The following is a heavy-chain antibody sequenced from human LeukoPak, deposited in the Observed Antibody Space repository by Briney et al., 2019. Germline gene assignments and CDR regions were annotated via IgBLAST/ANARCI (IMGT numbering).Heavy chain of an antibody. CDR1: GGSFSGYY. CDR3: GGHLSDADF. V-gene: IGHV4-34*01. CDR2: INHSGST. J-gene: IGHJ4*02. Sequence: SETLSLTCAVYGGSFSGYYWSWIRQPPGKGLEWIGEINHSGSTNYNPSLKSRVTISVDTSKNQFSLKLSSVTAADTAVYYCGGHLSDADFWGQGTLVTVSS.